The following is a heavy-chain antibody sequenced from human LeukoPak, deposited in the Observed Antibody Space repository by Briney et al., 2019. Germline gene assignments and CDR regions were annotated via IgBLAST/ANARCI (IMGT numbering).Heavy chain of an antibody. D-gene: IGHD4-17*01. V-gene: IGHV4-31*03. CDR3: ARESRGSLMTTVTRWFDP. Sequence: SQSLSLACTVSGGSVGSGGYYWSWIRQHPGKGLEWIGYIVDSGSTYYNPSLKSRVSISVDTSKNQFALKLNHVTAADTAVYYCARESRGSLMTTVTRWFDPWGQGTLVTVSS. CDR1: GGSVGSGGYY. J-gene: IGHJ5*02. CDR2: IVDSGST.